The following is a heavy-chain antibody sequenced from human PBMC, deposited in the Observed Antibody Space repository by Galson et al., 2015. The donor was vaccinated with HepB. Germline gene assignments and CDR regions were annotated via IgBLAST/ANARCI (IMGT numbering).Heavy chain of an antibody. J-gene: IGHJ3*02. CDR3: ARRGAGARAAFDI. CDR2: INPSGGST. D-gene: IGHD1-26*01. V-gene: IGHV1-46*01. Sequence: SVKVSCKASGYTFTSYYMHWVRQAPGQGLEWMGIINPSGGSTSYAQKFQGRVTMTRDTSTSTVYMELSSLRSEDTAVYYCARRGAGARAAFDIWGQGTMVTVSS. CDR1: GYTFTSYY.